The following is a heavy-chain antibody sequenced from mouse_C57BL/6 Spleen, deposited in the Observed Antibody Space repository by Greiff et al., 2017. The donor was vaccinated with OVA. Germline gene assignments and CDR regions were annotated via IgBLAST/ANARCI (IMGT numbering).Heavy chain of an antibody. D-gene: IGHD2-3*01. V-gene: IGHV5-9*01. CDR3: ARQNYDGTSNWYFDV. Sequence: EVQGVESGGGLVKPGGSLKLSCAASGFTFSSYTMSWVRQTPEKRLEWVATISGGGGNTYYPDSVKGRFTISRDNAKNTLYLQMSSLRSEDTALYYCARQNYDGTSNWYFDVWGTGTTVTVSS. CDR2: ISGGGGNT. J-gene: IGHJ1*03. CDR1: GFTFSSYT.